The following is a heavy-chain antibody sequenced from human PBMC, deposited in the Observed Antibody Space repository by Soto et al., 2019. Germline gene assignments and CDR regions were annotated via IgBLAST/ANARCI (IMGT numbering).Heavy chain of an antibody. CDR3: ARGNGATIFGVVIQYNAFDI. CDR2: IWYDGSNK. D-gene: IGHD3-3*01. V-gene: IGHV3-33*01. J-gene: IGHJ3*02. CDR1: GFTFSSYG. Sequence: GGSLRLSCAASGFTFSSYGMHLVRQAPGKGVEWVAVIWYDGSNKYYADSVKGRFTISRDNSKNTLYLQMNSLRVEDTAVYYCARGNGATIFGVVIQYNAFDIWGQGTMVTVSS.